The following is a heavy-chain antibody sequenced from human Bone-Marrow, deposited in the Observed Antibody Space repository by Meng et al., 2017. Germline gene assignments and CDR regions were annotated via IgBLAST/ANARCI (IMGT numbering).Heavy chain of an antibody. CDR1: GGSVNSGSSA. CDR3: ARGQYY. V-gene: IGHV4-61*01. Sequence: QVQLQESGPGLVRPSETLSLTCTVSGGSVNSGSSAYSWIRQPPGKGLEWIGNIYYSGTTNYNPSLKSRVTISIDASKNQFSLMLSSLTAADTAVYYCARGQYYWGQGTLVTVSS. J-gene: IGHJ4*02. CDR2: IYYSGTT.